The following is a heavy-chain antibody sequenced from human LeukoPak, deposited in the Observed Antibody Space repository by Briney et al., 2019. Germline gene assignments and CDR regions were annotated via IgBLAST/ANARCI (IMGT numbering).Heavy chain of an antibody. CDR2: VSGSGGST. Sequence: PGGSLRLSCAASGFTFSSYAMSWVRQAPGKGLEWVSAVSGSGGSTYYADSVKGRFTISRDNSRNTLYLQMNSLRAEDTAVYYCAKSGGGDFSLGHNYWGQGTLVTASS. CDR1: GFTFSSYA. CDR3: AKSGGGDFSLGHNY. V-gene: IGHV3-23*01. J-gene: IGHJ4*02. D-gene: IGHD3-3*01.